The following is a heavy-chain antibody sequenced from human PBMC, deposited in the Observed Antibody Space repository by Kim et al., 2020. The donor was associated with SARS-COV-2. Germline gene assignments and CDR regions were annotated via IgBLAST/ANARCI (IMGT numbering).Heavy chain of an antibody. CDR3: ASWIAVAGPFDY. D-gene: IGHD6-19*01. V-gene: IGHV1-18*01. Sequence: NYAQKLQGRVTITTQPSTSTAYMELRSLRSDHTAVYYCASWIAVAGPFDYWGQGTLVTVSS. J-gene: IGHJ4*02.